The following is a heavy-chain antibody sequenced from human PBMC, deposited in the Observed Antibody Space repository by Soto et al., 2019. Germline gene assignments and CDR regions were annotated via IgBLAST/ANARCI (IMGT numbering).Heavy chain of an antibody. J-gene: IGHJ4*02. CDR1: GGSISSGGYY. Sequence: SETLSLTCTVSGGSISSGGYYWSWIRQHPGKGLEWIGYIYYSGSTYYNPSLKSRVTISVDTSKNQFSLKLSSVTAADTAVYYCARGRRDGYSFFDYWGQGTLVTSPQ. V-gene: IGHV4-31*03. CDR3: ARGRRDGYSFFDY. D-gene: IGHD4-4*01. CDR2: IYYSGST.